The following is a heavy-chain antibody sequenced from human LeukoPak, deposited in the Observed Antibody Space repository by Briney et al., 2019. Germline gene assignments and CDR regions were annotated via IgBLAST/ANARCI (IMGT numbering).Heavy chain of an antibody. J-gene: IGHJ4*02. V-gene: IGHV4-59*10. D-gene: IGHD3-22*01. CDR1: GGSFSGYY. CDR3: ASGSGYYHKFDY. CDR2: IYTSGST. Sequence: SETLSLTCAVYGGSFSGYYWSWLRQPAGKGLEWIGRIYTSGSTNYNPSLKSRVTMSVDTSKNQFSLKLSSVTAADTAVYYCASGSGYYHKFDYWGQGTLVTVSS.